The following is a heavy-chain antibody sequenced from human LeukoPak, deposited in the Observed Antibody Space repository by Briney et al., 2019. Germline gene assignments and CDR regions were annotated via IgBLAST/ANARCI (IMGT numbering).Heavy chain of an antibody. J-gene: IGHJ4*02. CDR3: ARGPLGAAFDS. CDR1: GYTFTNYG. CDR2: ISAYNGNT. V-gene: IGHV1-18*01. D-gene: IGHD3-16*01. Sequence: ASVKVSCTASGYTFTNYGIHWVRQAPGQGLEWMGWISAYNGNTKYAQNLQGRVTMTTDTSTSTAYMELRSLRSDDTAVYYCARGPLGAAFDSWGQGTLVTVSS.